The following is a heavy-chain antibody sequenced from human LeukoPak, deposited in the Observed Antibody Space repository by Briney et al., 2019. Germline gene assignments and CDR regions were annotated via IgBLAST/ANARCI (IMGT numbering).Heavy chain of an antibody. V-gene: IGHV4-30-4*01. CDR3: ARDTVHRVAAVEGSY. Sequence: SQTLSLTCVVSGGSISSGDHYWSWIRQPPGKGLEWIGHIHYSGSTYYNPSLKSRLTISVDTSKNQFSLNLRSVTAADTAVYYCARDTVHRVAAVEGSYWGQGTLVTVSS. CDR1: GGSISSGDHY. J-gene: IGHJ4*02. D-gene: IGHD6-13*01. CDR2: IHYSGST.